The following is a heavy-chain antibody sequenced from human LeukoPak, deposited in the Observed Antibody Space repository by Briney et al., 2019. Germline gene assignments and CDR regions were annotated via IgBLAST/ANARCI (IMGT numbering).Heavy chain of an antibody. CDR3: ARMLSGGPFDN. V-gene: IGHV1-18*01. D-gene: IGHD5-12*01. Sequence: ASVKVSCKASGYTFTSYGISWVRQAPGQGLEWMGWSNPDNGFTKYAQKLQGRVTMTTDTSATTAYMELKSLTSDDTAVYYCARMLSGGPFDNWGQGTLVTVSS. CDR2: SNPDNGFT. CDR1: GYTFTSYG. J-gene: IGHJ4*02.